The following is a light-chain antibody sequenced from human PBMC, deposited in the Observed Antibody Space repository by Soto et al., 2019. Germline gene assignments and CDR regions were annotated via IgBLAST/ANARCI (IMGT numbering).Light chain of an antibody. J-gene: IGLJ1*01. CDR1: TSNIGVGYD. CDR2: GNS. V-gene: IGLV1-40*01. CDR3: QSYDSSLGGSGV. Sequence: QSVLTQPPSVSVAPGQRVTISCTGSTSNIGVGYDVHWYQQLPGTAPKLLIFGNSNRPSGVPDRFSGSRSGTSASLAITGLQTEDEADYYCQSYDSSLGGSGVFGTGTKLTVL.